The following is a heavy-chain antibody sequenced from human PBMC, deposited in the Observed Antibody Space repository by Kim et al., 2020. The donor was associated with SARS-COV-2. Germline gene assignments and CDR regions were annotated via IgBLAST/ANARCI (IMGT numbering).Heavy chain of an antibody. CDR3: ARGPVLTY. J-gene: IGHJ4*02. CDR2: DNI. Sequence: DNIYYADSGKGRFTLSRDRSKNTVYLQMNSLRAEDTAVYYCARGPVLTYWGQGTLLTVSS. V-gene: IGHV3-23*01. D-gene: IGHD3-16*01.